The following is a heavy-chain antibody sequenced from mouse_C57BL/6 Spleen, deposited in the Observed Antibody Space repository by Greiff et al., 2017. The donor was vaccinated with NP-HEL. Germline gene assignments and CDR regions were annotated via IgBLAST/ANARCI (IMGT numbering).Heavy chain of an antibody. CDR3: ARQKYDYDNYAMDY. V-gene: IGHV5-12*01. CDR1: GFTFSDYY. CDR2: ISNGGGST. D-gene: IGHD2-4*01. J-gene: IGHJ4*01. Sequence: EVKLVESGGGLVQPGGSLKLSCAASGFTFSDYYMYWVRQTPEKRLEWVAYISNGGGSTYYPDTVKGRFTISRDNAKNTLYLQMSRLKSEDTAMYYCARQKYDYDNYAMDYWGQGTSVTVSS.